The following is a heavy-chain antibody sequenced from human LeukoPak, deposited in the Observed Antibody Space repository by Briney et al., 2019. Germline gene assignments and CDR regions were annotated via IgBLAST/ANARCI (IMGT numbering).Heavy chain of an antibody. J-gene: IGHJ3*02. V-gene: IGHV4-30-2*01. Sequence: PSETLSLTCTVSGGSISSGGYYWSWIRQPPGKGLEWIGYIYHSGSTYYNPSLKSRVTISVDRSKNQFSLKLSSVTAADTAVYYCARGGRIDYGDYGRAFDIWGQGTMVTVSS. CDR1: GGSISSGGYY. CDR2: IYHSGST. CDR3: ARGGRIDYGDYGRAFDI. D-gene: IGHD4-17*01.